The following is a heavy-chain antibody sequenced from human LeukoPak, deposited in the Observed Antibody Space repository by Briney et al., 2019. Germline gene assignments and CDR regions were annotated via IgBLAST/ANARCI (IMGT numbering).Heavy chain of an antibody. D-gene: IGHD2-15*01. CDR3: ARGRSRVAATNWFDP. CDR1: GYTFTSYD. CDR2: MNPNSNNT. V-gene: IGHV1-8*03. J-gene: IGHJ5*02. Sequence: GASVKVSCKASGYTFTSYDINWVRQATGQGLEWMGWMNPNSNNTAYAQKFQGRVTITRNTSISTAYMELSSLRSEDTAVYYCARGRSRVAATNWFDPWGQGTLVTVSS.